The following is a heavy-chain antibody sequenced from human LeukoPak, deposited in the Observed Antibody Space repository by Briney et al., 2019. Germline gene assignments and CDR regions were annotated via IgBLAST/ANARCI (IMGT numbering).Heavy chain of an antibody. D-gene: IGHD1-7*01. CDR1: GFTFSSYS. J-gene: IGHJ4*02. CDR3: ARDLARAGTTDPFVK. CDR2: ISGSSDYI. Sequence: GGSLRLSCAASGFTFSSYSFNWVRQAPGKGLKWVSSISGSSDYISYADSVKGRFTISRDNAKNSLYLQMNSLRAEDTAGYYCARDLARAGTTDPFVKWGQGTLVTVSS. V-gene: IGHV3-21*01.